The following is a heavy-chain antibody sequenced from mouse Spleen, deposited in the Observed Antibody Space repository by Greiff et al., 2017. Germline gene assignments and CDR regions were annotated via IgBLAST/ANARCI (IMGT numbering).Heavy chain of an antibody. J-gene: IGHJ2*01. V-gene: IGHV5-17*01. CDR2: ISSGSSTI. Sequence: EVMLVESGGGLVKPGGSLKLSCAASGFTFSDYGMHWVRQAPEKGLEWVAYISSGSSTIYYADTVKGRFTISRDNAKNTLFLQMTSLRSEDTAMYYCARTGYYDGSYDYWGQGTTLTVSS. CDR1: GFTFSDYG. D-gene: IGHD1-1*01. CDR3: ARTGYYDGSYDY.